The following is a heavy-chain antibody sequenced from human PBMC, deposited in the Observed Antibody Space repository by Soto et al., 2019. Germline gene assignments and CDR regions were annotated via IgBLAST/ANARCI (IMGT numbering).Heavy chain of an antibody. CDR2: INHSGST. CDR1: GGSFSGYY. CDR3: ARAISTIFGVVKGTNWFDP. Sequence: PSETLSLTCAVYGGSFSGYYWSWIRQPPGKGLEWIGEINHSGSTNYNPSLKSRVTISVDTSKNQFSLKLSSVTAADTAVYYCARAISTIFGVVKGTNWFDPWGQGTLVTVSS. D-gene: IGHD3-3*01. J-gene: IGHJ5*02. V-gene: IGHV4-34*01.